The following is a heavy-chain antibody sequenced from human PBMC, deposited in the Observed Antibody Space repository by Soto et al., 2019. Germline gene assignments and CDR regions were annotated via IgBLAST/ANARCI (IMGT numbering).Heavy chain of an antibody. CDR3: ARQVYTVVTPMDF. CDR2: ISGDRAYI. V-gene: IGHV3-48*02. D-gene: IGHD2-21*02. CDR1: GLTFSAYS. J-gene: IGHJ4*02. Sequence: HPGGSLRLSCVASGLTFSAYSMNWVRQAPGKGLEWLSYISGDRAYIYYADSVRGRFTISRDNAENSLYLQMDNLRDEDTALYYCARQVYTVVTPMDFWGQGTLVTVSS.